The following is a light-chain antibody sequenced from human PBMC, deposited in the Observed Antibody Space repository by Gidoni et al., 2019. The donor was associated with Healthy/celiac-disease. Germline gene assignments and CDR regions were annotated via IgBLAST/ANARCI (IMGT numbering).Light chain of an antibody. V-gene: IGKV3-20*01. J-gene: IGKJ2*01. CDR3: QQYGSSPRLT. CDR2: GAS. Sequence: EIVLTQSPGTLSLSPGERATLSCRASQSVSSSYLAWYQQKPGQAPRLLIYGASSRATGIPDRFSGSGSGTDFTLTISRLEPEDFAVYYWQQYGSSPRLTFGQGTKLEIK. CDR1: QSVSSSY.